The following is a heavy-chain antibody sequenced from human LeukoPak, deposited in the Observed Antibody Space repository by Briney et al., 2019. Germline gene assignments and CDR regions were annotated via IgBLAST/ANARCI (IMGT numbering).Heavy chain of an antibody. Sequence: ASVKVSCKASGYSFTNYYMHWVRQAPGQGLEWMGIINPSGGSTSYAQKFQGRVTMTRDTSTSTVYMELSSLSSEDTAVYYCARVGGNYPINWGQGSLVTVSA. CDR3: ARVGGNYPIN. CDR1: GYSFTNYY. D-gene: IGHD1-26*01. CDR2: INPSGGST. J-gene: IGHJ4*02. V-gene: IGHV1-46*01.